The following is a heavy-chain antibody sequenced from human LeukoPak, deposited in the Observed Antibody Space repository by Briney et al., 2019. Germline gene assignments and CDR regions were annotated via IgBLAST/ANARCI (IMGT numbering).Heavy chain of an antibody. V-gene: IGHV4-4*07. J-gene: IGHJ4*02. CDR1: GGSISSYY. Sequence: SETLSLTCTVSGGSISSYYWSWIRQPAGKGLEWIGRIYTSGSTNYNPSLKSRVTMSVDTSKNQFSLKLSSVTAADTAVYYCARDLRCGSGGICYSQYYFDYWGQGTLVTVSS. CDR2: IYTSGST. CDR3: ARDLRCGSGGICYSQYYFDY. D-gene: IGHD2-15*01.